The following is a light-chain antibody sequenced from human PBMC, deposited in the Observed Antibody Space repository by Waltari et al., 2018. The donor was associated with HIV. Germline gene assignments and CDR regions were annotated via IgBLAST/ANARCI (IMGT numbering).Light chain of an antibody. Sequence: DVVMTQSPDSLTVSVGERATLNCKSRQRLLYGSNNKNYLAWYQQRPGHRPKLLIYWASTRQAGVPDRFSGSGSGTDFSLTISSLQAEDVAVDYCQQYYLVPYTFGQGTKLEIK. CDR2: WAS. J-gene: IGKJ2*01. V-gene: IGKV4-1*01. CDR3: QQYYLVPYT. CDR1: QRLLYGSNNKNY.